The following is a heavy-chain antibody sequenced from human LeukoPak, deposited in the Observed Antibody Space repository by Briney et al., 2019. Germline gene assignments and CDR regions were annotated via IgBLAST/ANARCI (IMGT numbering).Heavy chain of an antibody. CDR2: IIPIFGTA. J-gene: IGHJ5*02. Sequence: GASVKVSCKASGGTFSSYAISWVRQAPGQGLEWMGGIIPIFGTANYAQKFQGRVTITTDESTSTAYMELSSLRSEDTAVYYCARDNYAGANWFDPWGQGTLSPSPQ. CDR1: GGTFSSYA. D-gene: IGHD1-7*01. CDR3: ARDNYAGANWFDP. V-gene: IGHV1-69*05.